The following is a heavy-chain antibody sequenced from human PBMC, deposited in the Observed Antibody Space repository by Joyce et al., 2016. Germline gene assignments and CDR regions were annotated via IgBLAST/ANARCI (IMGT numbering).Heavy chain of an antibody. CDR2: IKPDGSEK. V-gene: IGHV3-7*01. CDR3: ATGGSMDV. J-gene: IGHJ6*02. CDR1: GFTFSTPW. Sequence: EVQLVESGGGLVQPGGSLRHSCAASGFTFSTPWRTWVRQSPGKGPEWVANIKPDGSEKYYVGSVKGRFTIARDTAKNSLSLLMNSLRVDDTAVYYCATGGSMDVWGQGTTVTVSS.